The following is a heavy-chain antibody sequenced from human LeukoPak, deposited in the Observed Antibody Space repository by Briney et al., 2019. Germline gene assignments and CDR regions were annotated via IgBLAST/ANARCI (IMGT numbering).Heavy chain of an antibody. D-gene: IGHD3-22*01. CDR3: ARRRYYDGSGYLE. CDR2: IYYSGRT. Sequence: PSETLSLTCSVSGDSVSRSDSYWDWIRQPPGKGLEWIGTIYYSGRTYYSPSLKSRVTMSVDPSNNQFSLNLRSVTAADTALYYCARRRYYDGSGYLEWGQSTLLSVSS. V-gene: IGHV4-39*01. J-gene: IGHJ1*01. CDR1: GDSVSRSDSY.